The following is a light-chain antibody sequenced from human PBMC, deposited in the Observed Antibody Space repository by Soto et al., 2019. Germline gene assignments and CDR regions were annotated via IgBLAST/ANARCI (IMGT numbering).Light chain of an antibody. CDR1: NSNIGSNT. Sequence: QSVQTQAPSASGTPGQRVTISCSGSNSNIGSNTVSWYQQVPGTAPKVLIYNNDQRPSGVPDRLSGSKSGTSASLAIGGLQSEDEAGYYCAAWDGSLNGWVFGGGTQLTVL. CDR3: AAWDGSLNGWV. J-gene: IGLJ7*01. V-gene: IGLV1-44*01. CDR2: NND.